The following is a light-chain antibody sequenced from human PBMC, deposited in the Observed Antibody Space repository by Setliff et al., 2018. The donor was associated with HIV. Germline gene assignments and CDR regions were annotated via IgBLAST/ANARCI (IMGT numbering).Light chain of an antibody. CDR1: QNMDRW. Sequence: DIQMTQSPSFVSASVGDRVTITCRPSQNMDRWLAWYQQKAGKAPNLLVYAASKLRSGVPSRFSGSDSGTDFTLTISSLQPEDSATYYCQQPASFPITFGQGTRLE. V-gene: IGKV1-12*01. J-gene: IGKJ5*01. CDR3: QQPASFPIT. CDR2: AAS.